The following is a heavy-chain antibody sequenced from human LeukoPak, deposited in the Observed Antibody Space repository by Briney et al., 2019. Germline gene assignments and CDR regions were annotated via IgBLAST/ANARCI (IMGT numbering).Heavy chain of an antibody. Sequence: GASVKVSCKASGHTFTSYGISWVRQAPGQGLEWMGWISAYNGNTNYAQKLQGRVTMATDTSTSTAYMELRSLRSDDTAMYYCARDLVPMYYYDSSGYDYWGQGTLVTVSS. V-gene: IGHV1-18*01. CDR2: ISAYNGNT. CDR3: ARDLVPMYYYDSSGYDY. CDR1: GHTFTSYG. D-gene: IGHD3-22*01. J-gene: IGHJ4*02.